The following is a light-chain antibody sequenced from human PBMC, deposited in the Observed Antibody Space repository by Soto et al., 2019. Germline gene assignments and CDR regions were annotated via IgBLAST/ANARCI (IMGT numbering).Light chain of an antibody. CDR1: QSVSSNY. Sequence: EIVLTQSPDTLSLSPGERATLSCRASQSVSSNYLTWYQQKPGQAPRLLVYGASTRGAGIPDRFSGSGSGTDFTLPISRLETEDFAVYYCQQYGSSPRTFCQGTKVEIK. CDR3: QQYGSSPRT. CDR2: GAS. J-gene: IGKJ1*01. V-gene: IGKV3-20*01.